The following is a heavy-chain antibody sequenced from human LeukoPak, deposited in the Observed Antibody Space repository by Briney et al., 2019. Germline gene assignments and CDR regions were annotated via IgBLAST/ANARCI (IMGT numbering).Heavy chain of an antibody. CDR2: IKGDGSKK. V-gene: IGHV3-7*01. D-gene: IGHD3-16*01. Sequence: ETLSLTCTVSGGSISSYYWSWIRQAPGKGLEWVANIKGDGSKKNYVDSVKGRFTISRDNAKNSLYLQMNSLRAEDTAVYYCARDWGGEGRPTDYWGQGTLVTVSS. J-gene: IGHJ4*02. CDR3: ARDWGGEGRPTDY. CDR1: GGSISSYY.